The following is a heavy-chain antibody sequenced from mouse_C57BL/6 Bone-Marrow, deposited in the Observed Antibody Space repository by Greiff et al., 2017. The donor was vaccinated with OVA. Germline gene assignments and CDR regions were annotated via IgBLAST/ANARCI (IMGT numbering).Heavy chain of an antibody. J-gene: IGHJ1*03. V-gene: IGHV7-3*01. CDR2: IRNKANGYTT. D-gene: IGHD4-1*01. CDR3: ARSPLWDVGYFDV. CDR1: GFTFTDYY. Sequence: EVQLVESGGGLVQPGGSLSLSCAASGFTFTDYYMSWVRQPPGKALEWLGFIRNKANGYTTEYSASVKGRFTISRDNSQSILYLQMNALRAEDSATYYCARSPLWDVGYFDVWGTGTTVTVSS.